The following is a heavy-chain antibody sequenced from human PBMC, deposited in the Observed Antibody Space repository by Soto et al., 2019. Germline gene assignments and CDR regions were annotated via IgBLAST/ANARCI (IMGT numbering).Heavy chain of an antibody. V-gene: IGHV5-51*01. D-gene: IGHD3-16*01. CDR3: FRGGVTSRTFDY. Sequence: GESLKISCNSSGYIIKNYWIGWVRQMPGQGLEWMGIIFPDDSDTRYSPSFQGHVTISVDKSISTAYVQWSSLKASDSAIYYCFRGGVTSRTFDYWGQGTLVTVSS. CDR1: GYIIKNYW. CDR2: IFPDDSDT. J-gene: IGHJ4*02.